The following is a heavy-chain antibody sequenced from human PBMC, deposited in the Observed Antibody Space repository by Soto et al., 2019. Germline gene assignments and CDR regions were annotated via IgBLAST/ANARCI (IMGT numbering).Heavy chain of an antibody. CDR2: IYWDDDK. CDR1: GFSLTTTGLG. CDR3: AHRTSYSDSSGLAFDS. V-gene: IGHV2-5*02. D-gene: IGHD3-22*01. Sequence: QITLRESGPTVGKPTQTLMLTCTFCGFSLTTTGLGVGWIRQPPGKAPEWLALIYWDDDKRYSPSLKSRHNVTTDTSNNHVVLTLTNMDPVFTATYYCAHRTSYSDSSGLAFDSWSPGTLVPVSS. J-gene: IGHJ4*02.